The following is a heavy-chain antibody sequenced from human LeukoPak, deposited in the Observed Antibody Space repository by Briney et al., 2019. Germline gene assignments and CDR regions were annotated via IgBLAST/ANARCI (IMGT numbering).Heavy chain of an antibody. CDR1: GYTFTGYY. CDR2: INPNSGGT. D-gene: IGHD6-13*01. Sequence: ASMKVSCKASGYTFTGYYMHWVRQAPGQGLEWMGWINPNSGGTNYAQKFQGRVTMTRDTSISTAYMELSRLRSDDTAVYYCARVIAAAGLWYFDYWGQGTLVTVSS. J-gene: IGHJ4*02. CDR3: ARVIAAAGLWYFDY. V-gene: IGHV1-2*02.